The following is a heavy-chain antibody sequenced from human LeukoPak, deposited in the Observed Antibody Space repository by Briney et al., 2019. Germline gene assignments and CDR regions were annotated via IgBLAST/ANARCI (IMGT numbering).Heavy chain of an antibody. D-gene: IGHD3-22*01. Sequence: SETLSLTCTVSGGSISSSSHYWGWIRQPPGKGLEWIGSIYYSGSTYCNPSLKSRVTISVDTSKNQFSLKLSSVTAADTAVYYCASRYYYDSSGFDYWGQGTLVTVSS. V-gene: IGHV4-39*07. J-gene: IGHJ4*02. CDR2: IYYSGST. CDR1: GGSISSSSHY. CDR3: ASRYYYDSSGFDY.